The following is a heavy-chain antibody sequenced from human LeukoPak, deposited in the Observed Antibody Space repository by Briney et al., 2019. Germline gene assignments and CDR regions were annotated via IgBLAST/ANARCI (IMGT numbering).Heavy chain of an antibody. J-gene: IGHJ4*02. D-gene: IGHD3-22*01. V-gene: IGHV3-23*01. Sequence: GGSLRLSCAASGFTFSNAWMSWVRQAPGKGLEWVSAISGSGGSTYYADSVKGRFTISRDNSKNTLYLQMNSLRAEDTAVYYCARDSAHYYDSSGDDYWGQGTLVTVSS. CDR1: GFTFSNAW. CDR2: ISGSGGST. CDR3: ARDSAHYYDSSGDDY.